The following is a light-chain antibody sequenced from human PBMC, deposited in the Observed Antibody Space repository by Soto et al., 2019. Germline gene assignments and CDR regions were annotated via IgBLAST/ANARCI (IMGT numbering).Light chain of an antibody. CDR3: CSYAGTYTYV. Sequence: QSVLTQPRSVSGSPGQSVTISCTGTSSDVGGYNSVSWYQQRPGKAPKLMIYVVTKRPSGVPARFSGSKSDNTASLTISGLQAEDEADYYCCSYAGTYTYVFGTGTKLTVL. CDR2: VVT. J-gene: IGLJ1*01. CDR1: SSDVGGYNS. V-gene: IGLV2-11*01.